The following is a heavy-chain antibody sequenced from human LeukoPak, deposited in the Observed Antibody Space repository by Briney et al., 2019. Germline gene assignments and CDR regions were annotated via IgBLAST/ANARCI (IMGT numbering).Heavy chain of an antibody. CDR3: ARERWGRGKNWFDP. Sequence: SISSSGSTIYYADSVKGRFTISRDNAKNSLYLQMNSLRAEDTAVYYCARERWGRGKNWFDPWGQGTLVTVSS. D-gene: IGHD4-23*01. J-gene: IGHJ5*02. CDR2: ISSSGSTI. V-gene: IGHV3-11*01.